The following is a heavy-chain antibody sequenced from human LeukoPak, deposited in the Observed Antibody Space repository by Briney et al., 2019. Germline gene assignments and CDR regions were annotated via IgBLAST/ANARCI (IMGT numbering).Heavy chain of an antibody. V-gene: IGHV3-33*01. CDR1: GFTFSSYG. CDR2: IWYDGSNK. J-gene: IGHJ6*02. Sequence: PGGSLRLSCAASGFTFSSYGMHWVRQAPGKGLEWVAVIWYDGSNKYYADSVKGRFTISRDNSKNTLYLQMNSLRAEDTAVYYCARDLTTVTTYLRWGYYYYGMDVWGQGTTVTVSS. D-gene: IGHD4-17*01. CDR3: ARDLTTVTTYLRWGYYYYGMDV.